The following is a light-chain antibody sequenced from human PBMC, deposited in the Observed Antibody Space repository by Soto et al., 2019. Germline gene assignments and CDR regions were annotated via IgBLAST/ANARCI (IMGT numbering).Light chain of an antibody. CDR1: QRISNW. V-gene: IGKV1-5*03. CDR2: KAS. CDR3: QQYDSYWLT. J-gene: IGKJ4*01. Sequence: DLQMTQSPSTLSASVGDRVTITCRASQRISNWLAWYQQKPGMAPKLLIYKASTLQSGVPSRFSGSGSGTEFTLTISSLQPDDFATYYCQQYDSYWLTFGGGTKVEIK.